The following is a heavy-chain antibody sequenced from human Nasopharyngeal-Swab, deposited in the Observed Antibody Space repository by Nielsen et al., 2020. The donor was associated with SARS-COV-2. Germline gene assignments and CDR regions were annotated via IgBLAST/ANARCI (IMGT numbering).Heavy chain of an antibody. CDR2: ISGSGGST. V-gene: IGHV3-23*01. Sequence: GESLISCAASGFTFSSYAMSWVRQAPGKGLEWVSAISGSGGSTYYADSVKGRFTISRDNSKNTLYLQMNSLRAEDTAVYYCAKGGSAEWLAFSYYGMDVWGQGTTVTVSS. D-gene: IGHD6-19*01. CDR1: GFTFSSYA. CDR3: AKGGSAEWLAFSYYGMDV. J-gene: IGHJ6*02.